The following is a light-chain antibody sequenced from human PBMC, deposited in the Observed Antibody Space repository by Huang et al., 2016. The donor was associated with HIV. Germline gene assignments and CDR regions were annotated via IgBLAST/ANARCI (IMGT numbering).Light chain of an antibody. CDR3: MQGTHWPPGT. V-gene: IGKV2-30*02. CDR1: QTLVHTDGNTY. J-gene: IGKJ1*01. Sequence: DVIMTQSPLLLPVTLGQPAAISCRSSQTLVHTDGNTYLNWFLQRPGQSPRRLIYKVSNRYSGVPDRFTGSGSGIEFILTISRVEAEDVGIYYCMQGTHWPPGTFGQGTNMEIK. CDR2: KVS.